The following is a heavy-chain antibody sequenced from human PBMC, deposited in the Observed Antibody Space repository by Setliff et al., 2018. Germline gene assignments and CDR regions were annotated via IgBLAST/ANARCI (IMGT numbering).Heavy chain of an antibody. V-gene: IGHV4-39*01. CDR3: ARTGTYRYFDY. D-gene: IGHD1-1*01. J-gene: IGHJ4*02. CDR2: IYSGGTT. Sequence: SETLSLTCTVSGGSLSSGPYYWTWVRQPAGKGLEWIGRIYSGGTTYYNSSLKSRVTISVDTSKSQFSLRLNSVTAADTAVYYCARTGTYRYFDYWGRGTLVTVSS. CDR1: GGSLSSGPYY.